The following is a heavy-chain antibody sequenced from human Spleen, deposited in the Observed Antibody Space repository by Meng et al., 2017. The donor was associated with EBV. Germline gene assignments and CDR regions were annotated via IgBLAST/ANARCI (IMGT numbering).Heavy chain of an antibody. V-gene: IGHV4-34*01. Sequence: QAQLQARGAGLLQPSETLSLTCAVYGGSFTDYYWSWVRQSPGKGLEWIGEINHRGSTNYKPSLKSRVTISVDTSKNQFSLNLTSVTAADTAVYYCARGMVAAASLDWWGQGTLVTVSS. CDR1: GGSFTDYY. CDR2: INHRGST. D-gene: IGHD2-2*01. CDR3: ARGMVAAASLDW. J-gene: IGHJ4*02.